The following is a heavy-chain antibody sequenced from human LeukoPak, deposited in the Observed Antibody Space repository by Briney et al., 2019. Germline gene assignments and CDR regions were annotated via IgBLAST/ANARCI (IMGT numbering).Heavy chain of an antibody. CDR2: ISGSGGST. Sequence: GRSLRLSCAASGFTFSSYAMSWVRHPPGKGLEWVSAISGSGGSTYSADSVKGRFTISRDNSKNTLYLQMNSLRAEDTAVYYCAKGSPSYNWNDDAFDIWGQGTMVTVSS. CDR3: AKGSPSYNWNDDAFDI. CDR1: GFTFSSYA. J-gene: IGHJ3*02. V-gene: IGHV3-23*01. D-gene: IGHD1-1*01.